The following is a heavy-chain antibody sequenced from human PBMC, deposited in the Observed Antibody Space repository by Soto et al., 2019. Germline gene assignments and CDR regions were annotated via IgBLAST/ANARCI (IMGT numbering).Heavy chain of an antibody. D-gene: IGHD6-19*01. Sequence: QVQLVESGGGVVQPGRSLRLSCAASGFTFSTYGMHWVRQAPGKGLEWVAVISYDGSNKYYADSVKGRFTISRDNSKNTLYLQMTSLRADDTALYFCANSWSFSSALHPFDYWGQGTLVTVSS. CDR1: GFTFSTYG. J-gene: IGHJ4*02. CDR2: ISYDGSNK. V-gene: IGHV3-30*18. CDR3: ANSWSFSSALHPFDY.